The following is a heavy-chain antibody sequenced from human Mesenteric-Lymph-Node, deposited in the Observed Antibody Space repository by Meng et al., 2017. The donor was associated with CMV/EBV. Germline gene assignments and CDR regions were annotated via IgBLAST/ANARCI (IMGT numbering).Heavy chain of an antibody. J-gene: IGHJ5*02. Sequence: ESLKISCAASGFTFSSYWMHWVRQAPGKGLVWVSRISNDGSVTTYADSVKGRFSISRDNAKKTLYLQMTSLRAEDTAVYYCARVSDWNYGFDPWGQGTLVTVSS. CDR2: ISNDGSVT. CDR3: ARVSDWNYGFDP. D-gene: IGHD1-7*01. CDR1: GFTFSSYW. V-gene: IGHV3-74*03.